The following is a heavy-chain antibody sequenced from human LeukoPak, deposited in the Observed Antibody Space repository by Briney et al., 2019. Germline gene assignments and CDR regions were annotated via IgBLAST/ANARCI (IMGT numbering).Heavy chain of an antibody. CDR1: GFTFSSYA. CDR3: AKDFYRYCSGGSCFSFDS. J-gene: IGHJ4*02. V-gene: IGHV3-30*18. CDR2: ISFDGSEK. Sequence: GGSLRLSCAASGFTFSSYAMSWVCQAPGKGLEWVAIISFDGSEKYYADSVRGRFTISRDDSKNTLYLQMNSLRAEDTAVYYCAKDFYRYCSGGSCFSFDSWGQGILVTVSS. D-gene: IGHD2-15*01.